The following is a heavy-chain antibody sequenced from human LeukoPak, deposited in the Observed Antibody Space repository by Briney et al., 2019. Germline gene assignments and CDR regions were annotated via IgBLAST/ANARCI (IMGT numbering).Heavy chain of an antibody. D-gene: IGHD3-22*01. CDR1: GGSISSYY. CDR2: IYYSGST. J-gene: IGHJ3*02. CDR3: ARVGLGDSSGYYYVTTNDAFDI. Sequence: PSETLSPTCTVSGGSISSYYWSWIRQPPGKGLEWIGYIYYSGSTNYNPSLKSRVTISVDTSKNQFSLKLSSVTAADTAVYYCARVGLGDSSGYYYVTTNDAFDIWGQGTMVTVSS. V-gene: IGHV4-59*01.